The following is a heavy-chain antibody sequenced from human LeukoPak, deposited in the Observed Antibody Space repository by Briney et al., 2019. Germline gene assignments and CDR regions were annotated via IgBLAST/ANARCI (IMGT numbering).Heavy chain of an antibody. Sequence: PGGSLRLSCAASGFTLSGYAMHWVRQAPGKGLEWVAVISYDDRNKYYRDSVKGRFTISRDNSKNTVYLQMISLRIEDTALYYCVRDVVLRGMYWGQGNLVSVSS. J-gene: IGHJ4*02. V-gene: IGHV3-30*04. CDR1: GFTLSGYA. CDR3: VRDVVLRGMY. CDR2: ISYDDRNK. D-gene: IGHD3-10*01.